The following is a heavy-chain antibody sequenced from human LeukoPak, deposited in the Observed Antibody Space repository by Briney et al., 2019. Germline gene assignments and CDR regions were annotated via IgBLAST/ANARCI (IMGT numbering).Heavy chain of an antibody. J-gene: IGHJ4*02. Sequence: GGSLRLSCAASGFTFSSYAMTWVRQGPGKGLEWVSIISGSGDSALSADSMRGRFTISRDNSKNTLYLQMDTLRAEDTAVYYCAKALGANCGAGCSSRYFDCWGQGTLVTVSS. CDR2: ISGSGDSA. CDR3: AKALGANCGAGCSSRYFDC. D-gene: IGHD2-21*02. V-gene: IGHV3-23*01. CDR1: GFTFSSYA.